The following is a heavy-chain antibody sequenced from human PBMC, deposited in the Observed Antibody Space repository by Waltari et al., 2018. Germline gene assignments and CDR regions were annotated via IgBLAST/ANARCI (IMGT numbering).Heavy chain of an antibody. D-gene: IGHD6-13*01. CDR3: ARTRRSSSHLFDY. CDR1: AGSFSGYY. Sequence: QVPLQQWSSGLLKPSETLSLTFAVDAGSFSGYYWSCIRQPPGKGLEWIGEINHSGSTNYNPSLKSRVTISVDTSKNHFSLKLSSVTAPDTAVYYCARTRRSSSHLFDYFGQGTLVTVSS. V-gene: IGHV4-34*01. J-gene: IGHJ4*02. CDR2: INHSGST.